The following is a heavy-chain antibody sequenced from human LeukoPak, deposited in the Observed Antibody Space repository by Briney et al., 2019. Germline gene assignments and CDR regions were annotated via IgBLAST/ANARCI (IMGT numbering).Heavy chain of an antibody. CDR1: GGSISSYY. D-gene: IGHD3-10*01. Sequence: PSETLSLTCTVSGGSISSYYWSWIRQPPGKGLEWIGYIYYSGSTNYNPSLKSRVTISVDTSKNQFSLKLSSVTAADTAVYYCARDLLLWFGDHRAYYYGMDVWGQGTTVTVSS. CDR2: IYYSGST. V-gene: IGHV4-59*01. CDR3: ARDLLLWFGDHRAYYYGMDV. J-gene: IGHJ6*02.